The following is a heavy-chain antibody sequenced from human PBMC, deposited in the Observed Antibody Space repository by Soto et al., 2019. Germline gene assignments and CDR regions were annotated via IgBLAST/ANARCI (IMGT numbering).Heavy chain of an antibody. CDR1: GYEFSNYW. CDR3: AAGYTTGPDAFDI. J-gene: IGHJ3*02. CDR2: IFPGDSYT. D-gene: IGHD6-13*01. V-gene: IGHV5-51*01. Sequence: ESLKVSFKGSGYEFSNYWIVWVRQMPGKGLEWMGMIFPGDSYTKNSPSLQGQITMSVDKSDSSAYLQWRSLKASDTAMYYRAAGYTTGPDAFDIWGQGTMVTVSS.